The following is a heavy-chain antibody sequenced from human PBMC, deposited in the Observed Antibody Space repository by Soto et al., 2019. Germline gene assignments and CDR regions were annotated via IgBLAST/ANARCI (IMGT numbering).Heavy chain of an antibody. CDR3: ARDREYYDSSGYPDAFGI. Sequence: GASVKVSCKASGYTFTSYGISWVRQAPGQGLEWMGWISAYNGNTNYAQKLQGRVTMTTDTSTSTAYTELRSLRSDDTAVYYCARDREYYDSSGYPDAFGIWGQGTMVTVSS. J-gene: IGHJ3*02. CDR1: GYTFTSYG. D-gene: IGHD3-22*01. CDR2: ISAYNGNT. V-gene: IGHV1-18*04.